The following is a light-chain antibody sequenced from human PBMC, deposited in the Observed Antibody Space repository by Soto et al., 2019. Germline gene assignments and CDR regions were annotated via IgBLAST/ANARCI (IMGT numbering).Light chain of an antibody. J-gene: IGKJ5*01. CDR1: QGVSSY. CDR3: QQSYSTPRT. Sequence: AIRMTQSPSSLSASTGDRVTITCRASQGVSSYLAWCQEKAGKAPKVLMSMASTLHSGVPSRFSGSGSGADFTLTISSLQPEDFATYFCQQSYSTPRTFGQGTRLEIK. CDR2: MAS. V-gene: IGKV1-8*01.